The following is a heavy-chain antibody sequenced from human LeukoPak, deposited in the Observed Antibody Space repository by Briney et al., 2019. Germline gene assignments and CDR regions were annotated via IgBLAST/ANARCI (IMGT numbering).Heavy chain of an antibody. CDR3: AKDSYYYDSSGVDY. CDR1: RFTFSSYA. J-gene: IGHJ4*02. D-gene: IGHD3-22*01. V-gene: IGHV3-30*04. CDR2: ISYDGSEK. Sequence: GGSLRLSCAASRFTFSSYAMHWVRQAPGKGLEWVAVISYDGSEKYYADSVKGRFTISRDNSKNTLYLQMNSLRAEDTAVYYCAKDSYYYDSSGVDYWGQGTLVTVSS.